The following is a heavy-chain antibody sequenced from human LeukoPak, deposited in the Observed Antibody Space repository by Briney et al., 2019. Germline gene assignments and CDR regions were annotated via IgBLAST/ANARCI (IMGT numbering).Heavy chain of an antibody. D-gene: IGHD6-6*01. CDR1: GFTFSSYA. CDR2: ISYDGSNK. Sequence: PGGSLRLSCAASGFTFSSYAMHWVRQAPGKGLEWVAVISYDGSNKYYADSVKGRFTISRDNSKNTLYLQMNSLRAEDTAVYYCAKIWRDGAARPYYFDYWGQGTLVTVSS. CDR3: AKIWRDGAARPYYFDY. V-gene: IGHV3-30*04. J-gene: IGHJ4*02.